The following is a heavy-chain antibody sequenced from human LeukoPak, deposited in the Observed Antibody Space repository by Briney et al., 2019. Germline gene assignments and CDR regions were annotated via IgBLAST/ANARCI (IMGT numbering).Heavy chain of an antibody. V-gene: IGHV4-34*01. CDR2: INHSGST. D-gene: IGHD4-17*01. CDR1: GGSFSGYY. J-gene: IGHJ4*02. Sequence: SETLSLTCAVYGGSFSGYYWSWIRQPPGEGLEWIGEINHSGSTNYNPSLKSRVTISVDTSKNQFSLKLSSVTAADTAVYYCARAPDYGDYVGYWGQGTLVTVSS. CDR3: ARAPDYGDYVGY.